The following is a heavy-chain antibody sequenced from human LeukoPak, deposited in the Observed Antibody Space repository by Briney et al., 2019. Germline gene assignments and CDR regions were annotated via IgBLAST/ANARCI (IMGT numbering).Heavy chain of an antibody. J-gene: IGHJ6*02. V-gene: IGHV3-30-3*01. CDR1: GFTFSSFA. CDR2: ISYDGDNE. Sequence: GGSLRLSCAASGFTFSSFAMHWVRQAPGKGREWVAVISYDGDNEYYADSVKGQFTISRDNSKDRLYLQMNSLRPEDTAMYYCARVRGGRSWYYYGMDVWGRGTTVTVSS. CDR3: ARVRGGRSWYYYGMDV. D-gene: IGHD3-16*01.